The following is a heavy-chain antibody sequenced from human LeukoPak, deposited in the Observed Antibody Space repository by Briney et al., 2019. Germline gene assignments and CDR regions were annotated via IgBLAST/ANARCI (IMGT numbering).Heavy chain of an antibody. J-gene: IGHJ4*02. CDR1: GFTFDDYG. Sequence: GGSLRLSCAASGFTFDDYGMSWVRHAPGKGLEWVSGINWNGGSTVSVKGRFTISRDNAKNSLYLQMNSLRAEDTAVYYCARGGVTRGYWGQGTLVTVSS. CDR3: ARGGVTRGY. V-gene: IGHV3-20*04. CDR2: INWNGGST. D-gene: IGHD2-8*01.